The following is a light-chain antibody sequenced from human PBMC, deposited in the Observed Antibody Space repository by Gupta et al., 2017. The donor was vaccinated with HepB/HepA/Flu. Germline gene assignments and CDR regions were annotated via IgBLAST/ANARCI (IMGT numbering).Light chain of an antibody. Sequence: EIVLSQSPATLSLSPGERATLSCRASQRDSSYLAWYQQKAGQAPRLLIYYASNRTTGIPARFSGGGSGTNFTLTIGSLGPEVLAVYYCRQRSNWRYTLGQGTRLKI. CDR2: YAS. V-gene: IGKV3-11*01. CDR1: QRDSSY. CDR3: RQRSNWRYT. J-gene: IGKJ2*01.